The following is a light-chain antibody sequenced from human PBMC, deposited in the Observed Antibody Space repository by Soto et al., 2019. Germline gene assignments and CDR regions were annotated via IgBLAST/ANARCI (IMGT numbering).Light chain of an antibody. Sequence: QSALPQPASVSGSPGQSTTISCTGTSSDIGYYNYVSWYQQHPGKAPKLIIYEVSNRPSGVSNRFSGSKSGNTASLTISGLQAEDEADYYCTSYTLTSTLHVFGTGTKLTVL. J-gene: IGLJ1*01. CDR1: SSDIGYYNY. V-gene: IGLV2-14*01. CDR2: EVS. CDR3: TSYTLTSTLHV.